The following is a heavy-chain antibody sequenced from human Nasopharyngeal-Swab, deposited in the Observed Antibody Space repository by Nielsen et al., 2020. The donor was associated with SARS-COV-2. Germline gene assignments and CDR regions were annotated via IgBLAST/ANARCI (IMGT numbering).Heavy chain of an antibody. V-gene: IGHV4-4*07. CDR3: ARTNIQLWGFFFDY. CDR2: IYTSGST. J-gene: IGHJ4*02. Sequence: SETLSLTCTVSGGSISSYYWSWIRQPAGKGLEWIGRIYTSGSTNYNPSLKSRVTISVDTSKNQFSLKLSSVTAADTAVYYCARTNIQLWGFFFDYWGQGTLVTVSS. CDR1: GGSISSYY. D-gene: IGHD5-18*01.